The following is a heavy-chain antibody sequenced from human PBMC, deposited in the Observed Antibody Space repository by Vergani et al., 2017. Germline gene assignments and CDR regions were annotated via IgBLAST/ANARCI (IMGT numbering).Heavy chain of an antibody. Sequence: QVQLVQSGAEVKKPGSSVKVSCKASGGTFSSYAISWVRQAPGQGLEWMGGIIPIFGTANYAQKFQGRVTITADESTSTAYMELSSLRSEDTAVYYCATKMVDDSSPYYSYYYMDVWGKGTTVTVSS. CDR3: ATKMVDDSSPYYSYYYMDV. CDR1: GGTFSSYA. CDR2: IIPIFGTA. J-gene: IGHJ6*03. V-gene: IGHV1-69*01. D-gene: IGHD2-8*01.